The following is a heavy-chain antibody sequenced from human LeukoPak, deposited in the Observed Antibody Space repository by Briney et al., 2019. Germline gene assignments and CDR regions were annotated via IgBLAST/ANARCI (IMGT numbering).Heavy chain of an antibody. CDR2: IYWDDDK. CDR1: GFSLSTSGVG. Sequence: GSGPTLVNPTQTLTLTCTFSGFSLSTSGVGVGRIRQPPGKALEWLALIYWDDDKRYSPSLKSRLTITKDTSKNQVVLRMTNMDPVDTATYYCAHRIIAVVDTDGFDIWGQGTMVTVSS. D-gene: IGHD6-19*01. V-gene: IGHV2-5*02. CDR3: AHRIIAVVDTDGFDI. J-gene: IGHJ3*02.